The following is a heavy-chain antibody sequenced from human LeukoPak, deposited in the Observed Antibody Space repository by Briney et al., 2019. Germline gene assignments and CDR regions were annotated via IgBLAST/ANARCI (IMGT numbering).Heavy chain of an antibody. V-gene: IGHV3-48*01. CDR2: ISSSSSTI. CDR3: AKFYGSSSWPDAFDI. CDR1: GFTFSSYS. D-gene: IGHD6-13*01. Sequence: GGSLRLSCAASGFTFSSYSMNWVRQAPGKGLEWVSYISSSSSTIYYADSAKGRFTISRDNAKNSLYLQMNSLRAEDTAVYYCAKFYGSSSWPDAFDIWGQGTMVTVSS. J-gene: IGHJ3*02.